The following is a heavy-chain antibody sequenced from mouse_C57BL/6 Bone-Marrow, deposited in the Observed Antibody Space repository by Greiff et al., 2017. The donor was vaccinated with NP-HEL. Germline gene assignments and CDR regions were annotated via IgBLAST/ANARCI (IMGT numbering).Heavy chain of an antibody. D-gene: IGHD2-4*01. J-gene: IGHJ4*01. CDR1: GFTFSSYA. CDR3: ARDGLRRDDY. Sequence: DVKLVESGGGLVKPGGSLKLSCAASGFTFSSYAMSWVRQTPEKRLEWVATISDGGSYTYYPDNVKGRFTISRDNAKNNLYLQMSHLKSEDTAMYYCARDGLRRDDYWGQGTSVTVSS. CDR2: ISDGGSYT. V-gene: IGHV5-4*01.